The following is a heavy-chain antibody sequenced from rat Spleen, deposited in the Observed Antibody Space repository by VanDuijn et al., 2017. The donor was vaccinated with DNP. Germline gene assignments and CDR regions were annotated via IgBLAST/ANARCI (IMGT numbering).Heavy chain of an antibody. CDR2: IIYDGSST. J-gene: IGHJ2*01. V-gene: IGHV5-7*01. D-gene: IGHD1-11*01. CDR3: ARRVGGY. CDR1: GFTFSDYN. Sequence: EVQLVASGGGLVQPGRSLKLSCTVSGFTFSDYNMAWVRQAPKKGLEWVATIIYDGSSTYYGDSVKGRFTISRDNAKSTLNLQMDSLSSEDTSTYYGARRVGGYWGQGFMVTVSS.